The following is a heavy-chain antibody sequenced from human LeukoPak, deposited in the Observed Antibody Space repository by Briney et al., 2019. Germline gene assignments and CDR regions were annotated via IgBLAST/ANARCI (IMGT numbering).Heavy chain of an antibody. J-gene: IGHJ6*02. CDR1: GFTFSSSG. CDR2: ISYDGSNK. Sequence: PGRSLRLSCAASGFTFSSSGMHWVRQAPGKGLEWVASISYDGSNKYYADSVKGRFTISRDNPKNTLYLQMNSLRAEDTAVYYCAKDRSTGSYYPYYYYGMDVWGQGTTVTVSS. D-gene: IGHD1-26*01. CDR3: AKDRSTGSYYPYYYYGMDV. V-gene: IGHV3-30*18.